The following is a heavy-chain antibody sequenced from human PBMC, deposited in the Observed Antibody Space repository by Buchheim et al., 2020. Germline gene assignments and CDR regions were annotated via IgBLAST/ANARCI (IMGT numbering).Heavy chain of an antibody. CDR1: GGSISSYY. D-gene: IGHD6-13*01. J-gene: IGHJ5*02. CDR3: ARDRGIAALKGFDP. Sequence: QVQLQESGPGLVKPSETLSLTCTVSGGSISSYYWSWIRQPPGKGLEWIGYIYYSGSTNYNPSLKSRVTISVDTSKNQFSLKLSSVTAADTAVYYCARDRGIAALKGFDPWGQGTL. CDR2: IYYSGST. V-gene: IGHV4-59*01.